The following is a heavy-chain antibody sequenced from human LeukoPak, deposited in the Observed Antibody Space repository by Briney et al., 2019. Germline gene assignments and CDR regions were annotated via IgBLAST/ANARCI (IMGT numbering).Heavy chain of an antibody. CDR2: IHHDGRT. D-gene: IGHD4-17*01. Sequence: PSETLSLTCAVSGGSLSGHYWSWIRQSPGKGLEWIGDIHHDGRTKYSPSLRSRVTIVLDTSRNEFSLRLTRVTAADTALYFCAREPVPQDYGDTVNAYDLWGQGTMVIVSS. CDR1: GGSLSGHY. J-gene: IGHJ3*01. V-gene: IGHV4-34*01. CDR3: AREPVPQDYGDTVNAYDL.